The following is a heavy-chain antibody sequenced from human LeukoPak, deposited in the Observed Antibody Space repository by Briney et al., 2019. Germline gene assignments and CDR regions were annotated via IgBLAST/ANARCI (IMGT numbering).Heavy chain of an antibody. J-gene: IGHJ6*02. CDR1: GGSFSGYY. CDR3: ARGRIVVVPAAMLRYYYYGMDV. D-gene: IGHD2-2*01. Sequence: PSETLSLTCAVYGGSFSGYYWSWIRQPPGKGLEWIGEINHSGRTNYNPSLKSRVTISVDTSKNQFSLKLSSVTAADTAVYYCARGRIVVVPAAMLRYYYYGMDVWGQGTTVTVSS. V-gene: IGHV4-34*01. CDR2: INHSGRT.